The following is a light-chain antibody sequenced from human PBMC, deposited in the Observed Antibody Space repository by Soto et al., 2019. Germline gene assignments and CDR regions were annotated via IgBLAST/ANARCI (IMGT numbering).Light chain of an antibody. J-gene: IGKJ4*01. CDR1: QSVSSNH. CDR2: GGS. V-gene: IGKV3-20*01. Sequence: EHVVTQSPGTLSWAPGERSTLSCRASQSVSSNHLAWYQQKPGQAPRLVFYGGSSRAAGIPDMLSGSWSGTVLNLTISRLEPEDFAVYYCQKYGSSPLTCGGGTKVDIK. CDR3: QKYGSSPLT.